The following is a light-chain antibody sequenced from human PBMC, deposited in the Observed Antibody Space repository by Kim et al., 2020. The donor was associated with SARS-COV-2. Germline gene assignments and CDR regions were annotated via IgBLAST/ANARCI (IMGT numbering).Light chain of an antibody. CDR3: QKYDGAPWT. J-gene: IGKJ1*01. V-gene: IGKV1-27*01. CDR2: AAS. CDR1: QDISNY. Sequence: DIHMTQSPSSLSASVGDRVTITCRASQDISNYVAWYQQKPGKPPKLLIYAASTLQSEVPSRFSGSGSGTDFTLTISSLQPEDVATYYCQKYDGAPWTFGQGTKVDIK.